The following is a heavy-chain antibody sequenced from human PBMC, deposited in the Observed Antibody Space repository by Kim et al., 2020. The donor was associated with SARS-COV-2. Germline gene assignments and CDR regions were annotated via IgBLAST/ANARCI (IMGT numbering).Heavy chain of an antibody. J-gene: IGHJ6*02. Sequence: GGSLRLSCAASGFTFSSYGMHWVRQAPGKGLEWVAVISYDGSNKYYADSVKGRFTISRDNSKNTLYLQMNSLRAEDTAVYYCAKRDAPSYSGYDWANYYYGMDVWGQGTTVTVSS. CDR2: ISYDGSNK. V-gene: IGHV3-30*18. CDR1: GFTFSSYG. D-gene: IGHD5-12*01. CDR3: AKRDAPSYSGYDWANYYYGMDV.